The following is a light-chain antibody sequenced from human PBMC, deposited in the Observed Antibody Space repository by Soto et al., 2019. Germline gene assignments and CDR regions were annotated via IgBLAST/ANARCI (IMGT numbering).Light chain of an antibody. Sequence: IQMPQSPSTLSASVGYSVTITCRASQTISSWLAWYQQKPGKDPKLLIYDVSSLESGVPSRFSGSGSGTEFTLSISNLQPEDSATYYCQQYNTFWTFGQGTKVDIK. CDR1: QTISSW. V-gene: IGKV1-5*01. J-gene: IGKJ1*01. CDR3: QQYNTFWT. CDR2: DVS.